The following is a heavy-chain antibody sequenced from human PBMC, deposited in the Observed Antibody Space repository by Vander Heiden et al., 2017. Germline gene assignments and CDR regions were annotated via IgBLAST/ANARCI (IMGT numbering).Heavy chain of an antibody. Sequence: QVQLVESGGGVVQPEGSMILSCAASVFTFSSYGMHWVRQAPGKGLEWVAVIWYDGSNKYYADSVKGRFTISRDNSKNTLYLQMNSLRAEDTAVYYCARAKDGDLGIDYWGQGTLVTVSS. CDR1: VFTFSSYG. J-gene: IGHJ4*02. CDR2: IWYDGSNK. D-gene: IGHD4-17*01. CDR3: ARAKDGDLGIDY. V-gene: IGHV3-33*01.